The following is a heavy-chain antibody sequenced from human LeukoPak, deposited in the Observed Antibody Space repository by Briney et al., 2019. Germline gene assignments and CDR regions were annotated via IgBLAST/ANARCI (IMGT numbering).Heavy chain of an antibody. CDR3: AKSYHDYSNYFFGMDV. CDR1: GFNSRTYG. CDR2: ISYDGRSK. J-gene: IGHJ6*02. D-gene: IGHD2-21*01. Sequence: PGGSLRLSCTASGFNSRTYGLHWVRHTPGKGLDWVATISYDGRSKYFADSVKGRFSISRDNSKNTMNLQMNSLRPDDTAVYYCAKSYHDYSNYFFGMDVWGHGTMVTVSS. V-gene: IGHV3-30*18.